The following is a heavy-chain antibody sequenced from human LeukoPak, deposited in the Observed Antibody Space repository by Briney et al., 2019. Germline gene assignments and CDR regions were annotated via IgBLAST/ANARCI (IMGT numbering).Heavy chain of an antibody. V-gene: IGHV3-23*01. D-gene: IGHD4/OR15-4a*01. CDR1: GFTFSTYG. Sequence: GGSLRLSCAACGFTFSTYGMSWVRQAPGKGLEWVSSTNSAGFNTYYADSVMGRFTISRDNSKNTLYLQMNSLRAEDTAVYYCAKRSDYGANWNYFDYWGQGALVTVSS. CDR2: TNSAGFNT. J-gene: IGHJ4*02. CDR3: AKRSDYGANWNYFDY.